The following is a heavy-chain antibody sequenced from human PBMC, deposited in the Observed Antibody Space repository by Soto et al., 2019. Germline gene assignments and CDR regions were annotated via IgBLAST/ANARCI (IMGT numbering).Heavy chain of an antibody. CDR1: GFTFGDYA. V-gene: IGHV3-49*03. D-gene: IGHD3-9*01. J-gene: IGHJ6*03. Sequence: GGSLRLSCTASGFTFGDYAMSWFRQAPGKGLEWVGFIRSKAYGGTTEYAASVKGRFTISRDDSKSIAYLQTNSLKTEDTAVYYCTRDSRDQYYDILTGYPNYYYYMDVWGKGTTVTVSS. CDR3: TRDSRDQYYDILTGYPNYYYYMDV. CDR2: IRSKAYGGTT.